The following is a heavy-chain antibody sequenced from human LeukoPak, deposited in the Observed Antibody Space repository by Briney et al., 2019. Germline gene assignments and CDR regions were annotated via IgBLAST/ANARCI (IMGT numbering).Heavy chain of an antibody. CDR2: INHSGST. Sequence: PSETLSLTCAVYGGSFSGYYWSWIRQPPGKGLEWIGEINHSGSTNYNPSLKSRVTISVDTSKNQFSLKLSSVTAADTAVYYCARVAGNGAAFDYWGQGTLVTVSS. V-gene: IGHV4-34*01. CDR3: ARVAGNGAAFDY. J-gene: IGHJ4*02. D-gene: IGHD2-15*01. CDR1: GGSFSGYY.